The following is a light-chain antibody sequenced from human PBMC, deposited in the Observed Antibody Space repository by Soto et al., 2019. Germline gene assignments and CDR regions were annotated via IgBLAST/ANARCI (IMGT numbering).Light chain of an antibody. CDR3: QPDGGSPRN. Sequence: EIVLIQVAGTLSLSPGERATLSCRASQSVSSSYLAWYQQKPGQAPRLLIYGAYSRATGIPDRFSGSGSRTDFTLTISRLEPEEVAVYYCQPDGGSPRNFAQEPKV. V-gene: IGKV3-20*01. CDR1: QSVSSSY. J-gene: IGKJ1*01. CDR2: GAY.